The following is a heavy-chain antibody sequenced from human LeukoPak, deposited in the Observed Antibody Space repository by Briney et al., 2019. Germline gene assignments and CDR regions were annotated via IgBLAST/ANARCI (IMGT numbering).Heavy chain of an antibody. D-gene: IGHD6-13*01. V-gene: IGHV3-30*04. CDR2: ISYDGSKK. J-gene: IGHJ6*02. Sequence: GGPLRLSCGASGFTFSSYAMHWVRQAPGKGLEWVAVISYDGSKKYYADSVKGRFTISRDNSKNTVYLQMNSLRAEDTAVYYCASFPYSSSWYRGAFYGMDVWGQGTTVTVSS. CDR1: GFTFSSYA. CDR3: ASFPYSSSWYRGAFYGMDV.